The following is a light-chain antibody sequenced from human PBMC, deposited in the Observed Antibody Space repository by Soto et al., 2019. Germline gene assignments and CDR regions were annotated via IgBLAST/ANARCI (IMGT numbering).Light chain of an antibody. V-gene: IGLV2-14*01. CDR2: EVT. Sequence: QSALTQPASVSGSPGQSVTISCTGTSSDVGAYNYVSWYQQHPGKAPKLIIYEVTHRPSGISNRFSGSRSGNTASLTISGLQAEDEADYYCSSYTSSSTLVVFGGGTKLTVL. J-gene: IGLJ2*01. CDR3: SSYTSSSTLVV. CDR1: SSDVGAYNY.